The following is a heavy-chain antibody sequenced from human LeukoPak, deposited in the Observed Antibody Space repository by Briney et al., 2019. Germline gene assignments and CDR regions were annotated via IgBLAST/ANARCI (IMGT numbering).Heavy chain of an antibody. J-gene: IGHJ4*02. Sequence: PGGSLRLSCAASGFTFSSYSMNWVRKAPGKGLEWVSSISSSSSYIYYADSVKGRFTISRDNAKNSLYLQMNSLRAEDTAVYYCARDPSSSGYYYVEAFDYWGQGTLVTVSS. CDR1: GFTFSSYS. CDR3: ARDPSSSGYYYVEAFDY. CDR2: ISSSSSYI. D-gene: IGHD3-22*01. V-gene: IGHV3-21*01.